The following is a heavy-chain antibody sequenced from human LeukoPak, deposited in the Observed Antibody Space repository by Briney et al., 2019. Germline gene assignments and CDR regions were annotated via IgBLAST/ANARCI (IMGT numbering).Heavy chain of an antibody. D-gene: IGHD4-17*01. V-gene: IGHV6-1*01. J-gene: IGHJ4*02. CDR1: GDSVSSSTAA. Sequence: SQTLSLTCALSGDSVSSSTAAWHWIRQSPSRGLEWLGRTFYRSNSCYNDFALSVRGRITINADTSKNQFSLQLKSVTPEGTAVYYYARDVGTVTPFEYWGQGTLVTVSS. CDR3: ARDVGTVTPFEY. CDR2: TFYRSNSCYN.